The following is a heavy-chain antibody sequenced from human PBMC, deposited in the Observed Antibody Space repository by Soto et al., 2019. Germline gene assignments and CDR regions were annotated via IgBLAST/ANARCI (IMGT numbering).Heavy chain of an antibody. CDR3: ARAPSARWLVREENNWFDP. V-gene: IGHV1-69*13. J-gene: IGHJ5*02. CDR1: GYTFTNYG. Sequence: SVKVSCKASGYTFTNYGISWVRQAPGQGLEWMGGIIPIFGTANYAQKFQGRVTITADESTSTAYMELSSLRSEDTAVYYCARAPSARWLVREENNWFDPWGQGTLVTVSS. CDR2: IIPIFGTA. D-gene: IGHD6-19*01.